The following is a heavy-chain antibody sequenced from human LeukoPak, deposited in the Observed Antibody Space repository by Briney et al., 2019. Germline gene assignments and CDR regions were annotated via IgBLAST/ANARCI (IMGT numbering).Heavy chain of an antibody. V-gene: IGHV3-9*01. J-gene: IGHJ6*03. CDR1: GFTFDDYA. CDR2: ISWNSGSI. Sequence: GGSLRLSCAASGFTFDDYAMHWVRQAPGKGLEWVSGISWNSGSIGYADSVKGRFTISRDNAKNSPYLQMNSLRAEDTALYYCAKDIYGHYYYMDVWGKGTTVTVSS. CDR3: AKDIYGHYYYMDV. D-gene: IGHD3-16*01.